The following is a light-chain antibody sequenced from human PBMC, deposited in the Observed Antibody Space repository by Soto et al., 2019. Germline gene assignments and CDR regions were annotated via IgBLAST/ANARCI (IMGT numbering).Light chain of an antibody. CDR1: SSDVGGYDY. Sequence: QSTLTQPRSVCLYPGQSVTMSCTGTSSDVGGYDYVSWYQQHPGKAPKLMIYDVNKRPSGVPDRFSGSKSGNTASLTISGLQAEDEADYYCCSYAGSSLYVFGTGTKVTVL. CDR3: CSYAGSSLYV. J-gene: IGLJ1*01. CDR2: DVN. V-gene: IGLV2-11*01.